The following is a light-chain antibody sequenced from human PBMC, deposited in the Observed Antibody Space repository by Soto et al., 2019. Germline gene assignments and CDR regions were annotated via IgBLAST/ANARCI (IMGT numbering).Light chain of an antibody. CDR3: QQSYSTPWT. CDR1: QSFSTY. V-gene: IGKV1-5*03. J-gene: IGKJ1*01. Sequence: DIQMTQSPSTLSAFVGDRVTITCRASQSFSTYLAWYQQKPGKAPKLLIYKASSLQSGVPSRFSGSGSGTEFTLTISSLQPDDFATYYCQQSYSTPWTFGQGTKVDIK. CDR2: KAS.